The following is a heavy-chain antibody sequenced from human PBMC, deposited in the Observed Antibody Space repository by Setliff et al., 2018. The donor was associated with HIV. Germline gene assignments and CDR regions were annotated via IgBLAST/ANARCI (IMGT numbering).Heavy chain of an antibody. V-gene: IGHV3-30-3*01. J-gene: IGHJ6*02. CDR1: GFTFSSYA. CDR2: ISYDGSNK. D-gene: IGHD2-15*01. Sequence: PGGSLRLSCAASGFTFSSYAMHWVRQAPGKGLEWVAAISYDGSNKYYADSVKGRFTISRDNSKNTLYLQMNSLRAEDTAVYYCARIRGFCSGGSCYPYYYAMDVWGQGTTVTVSS. CDR3: ARIRGFCSGGSCYPYYYAMDV.